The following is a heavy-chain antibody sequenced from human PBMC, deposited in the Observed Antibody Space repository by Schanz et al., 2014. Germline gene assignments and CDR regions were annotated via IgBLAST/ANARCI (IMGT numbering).Heavy chain of an antibody. V-gene: IGHV3-23*01. D-gene: IGHD2-8*02. CDR2: ISGSGGST. CDR3: AKDTGYCHGGACYCFEY. Sequence: EVQLLESGGGLVQPGGSLRLSCAASGFTFSSYAMSWVRQAPGKGLEWVSAISGSGGSTYYADSVKGRFIISRDNSKNTLYLQMDSLRPEDTAVYFCAKDTGYCHGGACYCFEYWGLGILVTVSS. J-gene: IGHJ4*02. CDR1: GFTFSSYA.